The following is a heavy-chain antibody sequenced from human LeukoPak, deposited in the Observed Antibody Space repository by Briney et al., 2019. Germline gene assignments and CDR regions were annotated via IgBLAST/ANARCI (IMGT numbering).Heavy chain of an antibody. D-gene: IGHD3-22*01. CDR1: GFTFDDQG. CDR3: ARGGYFDISGYPNFEY. CDR2: FNWNGGST. Sequence: GRSLRLSCAAPGFTFDDQGMSCVRQAPGKGLGWVSGFNWNGGSTDYADCVKGRFTISRDNAKNSLYLQMNSLRAEDTALYHCARGGYFDISGYPNFEYWGQGTLVTVSS. J-gene: IGHJ4*02. V-gene: IGHV3-20*01.